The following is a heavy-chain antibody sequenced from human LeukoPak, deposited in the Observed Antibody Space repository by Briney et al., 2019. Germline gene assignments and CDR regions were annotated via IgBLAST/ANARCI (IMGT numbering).Heavy chain of an antibody. D-gene: IGHD3-3*01. Sequence: SETLSLTCTVSGGSISSYYWSWIRQPPGKGLEWIGYIYYSGSTNYNPSLKSRVTISVDTSKNQFSLKLSSVTAADTAVYYCARRGGVPSGAFDIWGQGTMLTVSS. CDR3: ARRGGVPSGAFDI. V-gene: IGHV4-59*01. J-gene: IGHJ3*02. CDR2: IYYSGST. CDR1: GGSISSYY.